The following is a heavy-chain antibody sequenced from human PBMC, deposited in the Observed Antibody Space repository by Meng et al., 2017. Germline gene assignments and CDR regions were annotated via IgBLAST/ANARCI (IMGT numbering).Heavy chain of an antibody. CDR2: INPNSGGT. V-gene: IGHV1-2*02. J-gene: IGHJ4*02. CDR3: AREGDIVVVPAAKAYDY. D-gene: IGHD2-2*01. CDR1: GYTFTGYY. Sequence: ASMKVSCKASGYTFTGYYMHWVRQAPGQGLEWMGWINPNSGGTNYAQKFQGRVTMTRDTSISTAYMELSRLRSDDTAVYYCAREGDIVVVPAAKAYDYWGQGTLVTVSS.